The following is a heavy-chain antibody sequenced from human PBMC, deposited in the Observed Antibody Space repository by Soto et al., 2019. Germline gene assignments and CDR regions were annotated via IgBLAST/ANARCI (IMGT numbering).Heavy chain of an antibody. CDR2: INHSGST. CDR3: AIEGAYYGSGSYSDGMDV. D-gene: IGHD3-10*01. Sequence: PSDTLSLTCAVYGGSFSGYYWSWLRQPPGKGLEWIGEINHSGSTNYNPSLKSRVTISVDTSKNQFSLKLSSVPAADTAVYYCAIEGAYYGSGSYSDGMDVWGQGTTVT. J-gene: IGHJ6*02. V-gene: IGHV4-34*01. CDR1: GGSFSGYY.